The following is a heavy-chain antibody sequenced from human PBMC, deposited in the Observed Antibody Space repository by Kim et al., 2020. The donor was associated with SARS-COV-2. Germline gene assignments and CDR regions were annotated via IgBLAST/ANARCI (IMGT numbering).Heavy chain of an antibody. V-gene: IGHV3-66*01. CDR3: ARVRTSQGAGMDV. D-gene: IGHD1-1*01. J-gene: IGHJ6*02. Sequence: YEDSVKGRFTISRDNSKNTLYLQMNSLRAEDTAVYYCARVRTSQGAGMDVWGQGTTVTVSS.